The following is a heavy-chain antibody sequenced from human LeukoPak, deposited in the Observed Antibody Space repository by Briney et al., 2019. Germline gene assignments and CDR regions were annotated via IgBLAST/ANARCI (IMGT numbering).Heavy chain of an antibody. CDR3: ARRWGNIVGVTYEY. V-gene: IGHV4-39*01. J-gene: IGHJ4*02. Sequence: SETLSLTCTISGSSITSVSHYWGWIRQPPGKGLEWIGDIYYTGSTYYSPSLRSRVTMSVHTSENQFSPRLNSVTAVDTAVYYCARRWGNIVGVTYEYWGQRTIVTVSS. CDR2: IYYTGST. CDR1: GSSITSVSHY. D-gene: IGHD3-16*01.